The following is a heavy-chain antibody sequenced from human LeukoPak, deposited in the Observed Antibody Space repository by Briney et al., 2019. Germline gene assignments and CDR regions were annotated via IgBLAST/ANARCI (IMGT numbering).Heavy chain of an antibody. J-gene: IGHJ6*02. V-gene: IGHV1-24*01. Sequence: ASVRVSCKVSGYSLNEMFMHWVRLAPGKGLEWIGTFDPEDCETTYAQKFQGRVTMTEDTSTDTAYIDLSSLTSEDTALYYCATGLLGGSWYYGAMDVWGQGTTVTVSS. CDR3: ATGLLGGSWYYGAMDV. CDR1: GYSLNEMF. CDR2: FDPEDCET. D-gene: IGHD2-15*01.